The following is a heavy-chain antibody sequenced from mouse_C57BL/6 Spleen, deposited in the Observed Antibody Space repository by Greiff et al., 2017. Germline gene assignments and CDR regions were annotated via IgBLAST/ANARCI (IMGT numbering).Heavy chain of an antibody. CDR3: AIHPGSSYDYFDD. Sequence: QVQLKQPGAELVRPGSSVKLSCKASGYTFTSYWMHWVKQRPIQGLEWIGNIDPSDSETHYNQKFKDKATLTVDKSSSTAYMQLSSLTSEDSAVYYCAIHPGSSYDYFDDWGQGTTLTVSS. D-gene: IGHD1-1*01. V-gene: IGHV1-52*01. CDR1: GYTFTSYW. J-gene: IGHJ2*01. CDR2: IDPSDSET.